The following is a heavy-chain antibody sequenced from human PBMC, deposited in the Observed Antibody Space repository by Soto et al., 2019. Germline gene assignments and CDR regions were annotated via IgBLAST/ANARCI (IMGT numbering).Heavy chain of an antibody. CDR2: ISRDGSHK. J-gene: IGHJ4*02. CDR1: CFTFRNYA. Sequence: GGSLRLSCASSCFTFRNYAIHWVRQAPGKGLEWVAVISRDGSHKYYLDSVKGRFTISRDNSKDTVNLLMDSLRDDDSAMYYCARSRNSAVADSFDFWGQGTLVTAPQ. V-gene: IGHV3-30*04. CDR3: ARSRNSAVADSFDF. D-gene: IGHD1-26*01.